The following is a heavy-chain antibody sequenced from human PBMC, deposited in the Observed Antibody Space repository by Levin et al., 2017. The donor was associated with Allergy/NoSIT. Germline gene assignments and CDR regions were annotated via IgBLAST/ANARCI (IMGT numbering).Heavy chain of an antibody. Sequence: SETLSLTCAVHGGSLSGYHWTWIRQSPGQGLEWIGEINYRGTTNYNPSLKRRVTISVETSKDQFSLEMRSVTAADTAVYYCAREVLKSYSDDWRYPGPKDYYHHYGMDVWGQGTTVTVS. CDR3: AREVLKSYSDDWRYPGPKDYYHHYGMDV. CDR2: INYRGTT. D-gene: IGHD3-3*01. CDR1: GGSLSGYH. V-gene: IGHV4-34*01. J-gene: IGHJ6*02.